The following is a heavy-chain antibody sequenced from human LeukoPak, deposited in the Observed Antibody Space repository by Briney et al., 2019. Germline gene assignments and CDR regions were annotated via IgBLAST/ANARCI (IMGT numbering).Heavy chain of an antibody. CDR3: ARVSTMVRGVMDYFDY. D-gene: IGHD3-10*01. J-gene: IGHJ4*02. V-gene: IGHV1-2*02. CDR2: INPNSGGT. Sequence: ASVKVSCKASGYTLTGYNMHWVRQAPGQGLEWMGWINPNSGGTNYAQKFQGRVTMTRDTSISTAYMELSRMRSDDTAVYYCARVSTMVRGVMDYFDYWGQGTLVTVSS. CDR1: GYTLTGYN.